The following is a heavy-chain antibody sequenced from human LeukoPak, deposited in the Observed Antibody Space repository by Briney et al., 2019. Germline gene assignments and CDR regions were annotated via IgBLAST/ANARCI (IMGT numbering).Heavy chain of an antibody. D-gene: IGHD5-24*01. CDR3: ARAVEMATIRGVTGSLDY. Sequence: GASVKASCKASGGTFSSYAISWVRQAPGQGLEWMGRIIPIFGTANYAQKFQGRVTITTDESTSTAYMELSSLRSEDTAVYYCARAVEMATIRGVTGSLDYWGQGTLVTVSS. CDR1: GGTFSSYA. V-gene: IGHV1-69*05. CDR2: IIPIFGTA. J-gene: IGHJ4*02.